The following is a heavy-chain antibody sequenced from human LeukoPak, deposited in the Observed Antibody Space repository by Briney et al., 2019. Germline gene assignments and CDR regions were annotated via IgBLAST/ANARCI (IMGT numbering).Heavy chain of an antibody. Sequence: SETLSLTCTVSGGSISSYYWSWIRQPPGKGLEWIGYIYYSGSTYYNPSLKSRVIISVDRSKNQFSLKLSSVTAADTAVYSCARGPTKHYFDYWGQGTLVTVSS. CDR2: IYYSGST. V-gene: IGHV4-59*12. CDR3: ARGPTKHYFDY. D-gene: IGHD1-14*01. CDR1: GGSISSYY. J-gene: IGHJ4*02.